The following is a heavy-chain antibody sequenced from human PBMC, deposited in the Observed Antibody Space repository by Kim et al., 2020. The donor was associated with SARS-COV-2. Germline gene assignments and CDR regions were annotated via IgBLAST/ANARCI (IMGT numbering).Heavy chain of an antibody. Sequence: SETLSLTCTVSGGSISSSSYYWGWIRQPPGKGLEWIGSIYYSGSTYYNPSLKSRVTISVDTSKNQFSLKLSSVTAADTAVYYCARQDTELRYFDWANSLPRGSYYVDYWGQGTLVTVSS. J-gene: IGHJ4*02. D-gene: IGHD3-9*01. V-gene: IGHV4-39*01. CDR1: GGSISSSSYY. CDR3: ARQDTELRYFDWANSLPRGSYYVDY. CDR2: IYYSGST.